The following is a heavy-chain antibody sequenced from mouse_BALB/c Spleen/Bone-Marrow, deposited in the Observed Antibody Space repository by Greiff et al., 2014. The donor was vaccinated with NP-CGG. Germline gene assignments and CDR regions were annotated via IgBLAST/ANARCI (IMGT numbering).Heavy chain of an antibody. CDR2: IDPANGNT. D-gene: IGHD1-1*01. J-gene: IGHJ4*01. Sequence: VQLKESRAELVKPGASVKLSCTASGFNIKDTYMHWVKQRPEQGLEWIGRIDPANGNTKYDPKFQGKATITADTSSNTAYLQLSSLTSEDTAVYYCARYYRYYYAMDYWGQGTSVTVSS. V-gene: IGHV14-3*02. CDR3: ARYYRYYYAMDY. CDR1: GFNIKDTY.